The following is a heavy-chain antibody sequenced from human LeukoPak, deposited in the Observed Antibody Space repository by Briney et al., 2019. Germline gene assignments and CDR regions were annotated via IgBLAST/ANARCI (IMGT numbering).Heavy chain of an antibody. CDR1: GFTFTTYA. CDR2: ISSRTSDT. Sequence: PGGPLRLSCVASGFTFTTYAMNWVRQAPGKGLEWVSSISSRTSDTYYADSVKGRFTISRDNARNSLYLEMNSLRADDTAVYYCARGGGVRGYFDWLLDWGQGTLVTVSS. D-gene: IGHD3-9*01. CDR3: ARGGGVRGYFDWLLD. J-gene: IGHJ4*02. V-gene: IGHV3-21*01.